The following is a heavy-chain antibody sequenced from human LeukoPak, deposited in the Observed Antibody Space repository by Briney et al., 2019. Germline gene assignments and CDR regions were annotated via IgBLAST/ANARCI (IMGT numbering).Heavy chain of an antibody. CDR3: ARDPADPLYYYGSGSYYPAY. CDR2: ISYDGSNK. Sequence: PGRSLRLSCAASGFTFSSYAMHWVRQAPGKGLEWVAVISYDGSNKYYADYVKGRFTISRDNSKNTLYLQINSLRAEDTAVYYCARDPADPLYYYGSGSYYPAYWGQGTLVTVSS. D-gene: IGHD3-10*01. J-gene: IGHJ4*02. CDR1: GFTFSSYA. V-gene: IGHV3-30-3*01.